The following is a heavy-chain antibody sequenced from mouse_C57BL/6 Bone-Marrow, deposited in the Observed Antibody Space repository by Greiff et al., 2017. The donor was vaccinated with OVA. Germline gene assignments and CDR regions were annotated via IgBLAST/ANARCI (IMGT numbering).Heavy chain of an antibody. CDR1: GFTFSSYA. V-gene: IGHV5-4*03. D-gene: IGHD1-1*01. CDR3: ANYGSSYHAMDY. CDR2: ISDGGSYT. J-gene: IGHJ4*01. Sequence: EVKLVESGGGLVKPGGSLKLSCAASGFTFSSYAMSWVRQTPEKRLEWVATISDGGSYTYYPDNVKGRFPISRDNAKNNLYLQMSHLKSEDTAMYYCANYGSSYHAMDYWGQGTSVTVSS.